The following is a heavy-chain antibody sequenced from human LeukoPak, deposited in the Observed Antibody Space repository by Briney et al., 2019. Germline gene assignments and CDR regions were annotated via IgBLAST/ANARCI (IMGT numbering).Heavy chain of an antibody. CDR1: GYTFTNYD. CDR3: AKDRVTAVGYYFDY. Sequence: ASVKVSCKASGYTFTNYDINRVRQATGQGLEWMAWMNPNSDTTGYSQKFQGRVTLTRNTSISTAYMELNSLKSEDTAVYYCAKDRVTAVGYYFDYWGQGTLVTVSS. CDR2: MNPNSDTT. J-gene: IGHJ4*02. V-gene: IGHV1-8*03. D-gene: IGHD6-13*01.